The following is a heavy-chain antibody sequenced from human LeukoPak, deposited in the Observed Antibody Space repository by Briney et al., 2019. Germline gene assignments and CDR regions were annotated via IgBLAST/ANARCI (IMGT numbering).Heavy chain of an antibody. D-gene: IGHD2-15*01. J-gene: IGHJ6*03. CDR2: INHSGST. V-gene: IGHV4-34*01. Sequence: PSETLSLTCAVYGGPFSGYYWSWIRQPPGKGLEWIGEINHSGSTNYNPSLKSRVTISVDTSKNQFSLKLSSVTAGDTAVYYCARRAPYCSGGSCYSNYYYYYMDVWGKGTTVTVSS. CDR1: GGPFSGYY. CDR3: ARRAPYCSGGSCYSNYYYYYMDV.